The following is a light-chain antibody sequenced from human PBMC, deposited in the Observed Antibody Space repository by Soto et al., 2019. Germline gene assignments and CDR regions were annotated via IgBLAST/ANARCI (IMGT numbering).Light chain of an antibody. CDR2: GAS. CDR1: QSVSSSY. Sequence: EIVLTQSPGILSLSPGERATLSCRASQSVSSSYLAWYQQKPGQAPRLLIYGASSRATGIPDRFSGSGSGTDFTLTISRLEPEDFAVYYCQQYGSSPLTFGGGTKVDTK. J-gene: IGKJ4*01. V-gene: IGKV3-20*01. CDR3: QQYGSSPLT.